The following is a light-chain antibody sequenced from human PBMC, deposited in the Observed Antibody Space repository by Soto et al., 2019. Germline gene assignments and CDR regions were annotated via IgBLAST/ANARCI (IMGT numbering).Light chain of an antibody. CDR1: SSNIGGGYD. CDR2: VNS. CDR3: QSYDSSLSGSV. J-gene: IGLJ2*01. Sequence: QSVLTQPPSVSGAPGQRVTISCTGSSSNIGGGYDVHWYQQLPGTAPKLLIYVNSNRPSGVPDRFSGSKSGTSAYLAITGLQAEDEADYYCQSYDSSLSGSVFGGGTKVTVL. V-gene: IGLV1-40*01.